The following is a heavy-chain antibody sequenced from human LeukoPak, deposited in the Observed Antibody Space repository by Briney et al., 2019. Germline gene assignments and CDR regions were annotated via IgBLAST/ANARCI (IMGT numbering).Heavy chain of an antibody. CDR2: IYNSGST. Sequence: SETLSLTCTVSGGSMSNYYWSWIRQPAGRGLEWIGRIYNSGSTNYNPSLKSRVTMSLDTSKNQFSLKLSSVTAADTAVYYCARDHDTSGWYKWFDPWGQGTLVTASS. CDR3: ARDHDTSGWYKWFDP. J-gene: IGHJ5*02. V-gene: IGHV4-4*07. CDR1: GGSMSNYY. D-gene: IGHD6-19*01.